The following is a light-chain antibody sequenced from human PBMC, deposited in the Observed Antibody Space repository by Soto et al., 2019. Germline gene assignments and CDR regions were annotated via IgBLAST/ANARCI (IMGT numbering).Light chain of an antibody. V-gene: IGLV1-51*01. Sequence: QSVLTQPPSVSAAPGQKVTICCSGSSSNIGGNSVSWYQQLPGTAPKLLIYDDNKRPSGIPDRFSGSKSGTSATLGITGFQTGDEADYYCGSWDSSLSAYGLGTGTKVTV. J-gene: IGLJ1*01. CDR1: SSNIGGNS. CDR3: GSWDSSLSAYG. CDR2: DDN.